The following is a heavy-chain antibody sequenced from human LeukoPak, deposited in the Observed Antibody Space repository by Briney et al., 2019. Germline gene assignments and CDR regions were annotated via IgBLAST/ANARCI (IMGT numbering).Heavy chain of an antibody. V-gene: IGHV3-7*01. CDR1: RFTFSSYW. Sequence: GGSLRLSCAASRFTFSSYWMSWVRQAPGKGLEWVANIKQDGSEKYYVDSVKGRFTISRDNAKNSLYLQMNSLRAEDTAVYYCASGDTPFDYWGQGTLVTVSS. CDR3: ASGDTPFDY. CDR2: IKQDGSEK. D-gene: IGHD5-18*01. J-gene: IGHJ4*02.